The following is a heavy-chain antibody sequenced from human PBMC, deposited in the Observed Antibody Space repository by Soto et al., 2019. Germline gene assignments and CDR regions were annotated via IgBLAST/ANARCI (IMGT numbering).Heavy chain of an antibody. CDR1: GFTFSSYA. D-gene: IGHD4-17*01. CDR3: AKRTVGWYFDL. V-gene: IGHV3-23*01. J-gene: IGHJ2*01. Sequence: EVQPLESGGGLVQPGGSLRLSCAASGFTFSSYAMSWVRQAPGKGLEWVSAISGSGGSTYYADSVRGRLTISRDNSKNTLYLQMNSLRAEDTAVYYCAKRTVGWYFDLWGRGTLVTVSS. CDR2: ISGSGGST.